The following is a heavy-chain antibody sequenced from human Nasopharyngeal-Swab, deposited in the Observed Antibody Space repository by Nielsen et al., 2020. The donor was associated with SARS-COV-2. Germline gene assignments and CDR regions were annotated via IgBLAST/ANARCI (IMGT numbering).Heavy chain of an antibody. Sequence: WVRQAPGQGLEWMGGIIPIFGTANYAQKFQGRVTMTTDTSTSTAYMELRSLRSDDTAVYYCARDFQRFLEWLPNYYYYGMDVWGQGTTVTVSS. J-gene: IGHJ6*02. D-gene: IGHD3-3*01. CDR2: IIPIFGTA. CDR3: ARDFQRFLEWLPNYYYYGMDV. V-gene: IGHV1-69*05.